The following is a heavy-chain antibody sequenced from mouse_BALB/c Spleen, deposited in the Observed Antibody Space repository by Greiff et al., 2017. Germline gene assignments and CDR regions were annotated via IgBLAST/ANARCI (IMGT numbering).Heavy chain of an antibody. Sequence: DVKLVESGGGLVQPGGSLRLSCATSGFTFTDYYMSWVRQPPGKALEWLGFIRNKANGYTTEYSASVKGRFTISRDNSQSILYLQMNTLRAEDSATYYCARDPCYYASSYAMDYWGQGTSVTVSS. D-gene: IGHD1-1*01. J-gene: IGHJ4*01. CDR2: IRNKANGYTT. CDR3: ARDPCYYASSYAMDY. V-gene: IGHV7-3*02. CDR1: GFTFTDYY.